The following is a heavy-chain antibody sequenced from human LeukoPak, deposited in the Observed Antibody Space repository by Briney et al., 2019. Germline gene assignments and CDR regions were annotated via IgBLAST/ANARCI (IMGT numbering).Heavy chain of an antibody. D-gene: IGHD3-22*01. J-gene: IGHJ5*02. CDR3: AKISPYFYFSSRFYP. V-gene: IGHV3-23*01. Sequence: GGSLRLSCADSGFTFSSSAMRGGRQAPGQGLEGVSAISGSGVSKYYADSVKGRFTISIDNSKNTVYLQMNGLRAEDTAVYYCAKISPYFYFSSRFYPWGQGTLVTVSS. CDR2: ISGSGVSK. CDR1: GFTFSSSA.